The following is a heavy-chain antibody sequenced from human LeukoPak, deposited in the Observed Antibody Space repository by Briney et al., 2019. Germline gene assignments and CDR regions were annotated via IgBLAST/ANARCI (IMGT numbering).Heavy chain of an antibody. D-gene: IGHD6-19*01. J-gene: IGHJ2*01. CDR1: VHSISSYY. V-gene: IGHV4-59*08. CDR2: VSYTGST. Sequence: SETLSLPCTVSVHSISSYYWRWLPQPPGEGLEWIGDVSYTGSTKYTPSLQSQITLSVDTSKNQFSLKLSSVTAADTAVYYCARHGSDWSFDLWGGGTLVTVSS. CDR3: ARHGSDWSFDL.